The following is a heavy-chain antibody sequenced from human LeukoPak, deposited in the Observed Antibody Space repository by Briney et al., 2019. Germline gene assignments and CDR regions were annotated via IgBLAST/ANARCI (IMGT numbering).Heavy chain of an antibody. Sequence: GESLKISCQGSEYSFATYWIAWLRQMPGKGLEWMAIIYPSDSDTRYSPSFQGQVTISADKSIKTAYLQWSSLKASDTAMYYCARPLEGIVGATGFDYWGQRTLVTVSS. CDR2: IYPSDSDT. J-gene: IGHJ4*02. CDR1: EYSFATYW. V-gene: IGHV5-51*01. CDR3: ARPLEGIVGATGFDY. D-gene: IGHD1-26*01.